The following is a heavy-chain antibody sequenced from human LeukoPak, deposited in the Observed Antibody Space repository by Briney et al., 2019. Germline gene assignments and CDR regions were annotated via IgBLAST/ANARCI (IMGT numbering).Heavy chain of an antibody. D-gene: IGHD2-2*01. J-gene: IGHJ6*03. CDR1: GFGFSYYW. Sequence: GGSLRLSCEASGFGFSYYWMNWVRQAPGKGLEWVANIKQDGSEKTYVDSVKGRFTISRDNAKKSLFLQMNSLRAEDTAVYYCARAPLGCCSSTSCYDHYSYHYMDVWGKGTTVTVSS. CDR2: IKQDGSEK. CDR3: ARAPLGCCSSTSCYDHYSYHYMDV. V-gene: IGHV3-7*01.